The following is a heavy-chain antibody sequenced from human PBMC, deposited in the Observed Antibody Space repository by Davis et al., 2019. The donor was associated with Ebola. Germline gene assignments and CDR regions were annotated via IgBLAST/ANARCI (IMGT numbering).Heavy chain of an antibody. CDR1: EFSISNYG. V-gene: IGHV3-33*01. CDR2: IWYDASLK. Sequence: GGSLRLSCAASEFSISNYGMHWVRQAPGKGLEWVALIWYDASLKYYADSVKGRFTISRDISTNTLYLQMNSLRAEDTAVYYCARELYEVIIIPPGNGMDVWGQGTTVSVSS. CDR3: ARELYEVIIIPPGNGMDV. D-gene: IGHD3-16*01. J-gene: IGHJ6*02.